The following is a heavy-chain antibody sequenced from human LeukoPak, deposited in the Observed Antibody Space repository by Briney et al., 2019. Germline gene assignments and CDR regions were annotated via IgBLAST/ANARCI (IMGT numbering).Heavy chain of an antibody. V-gene: IGHV4-39*01. J-gene: IGHJ3*02. CDR3: ARQGSGPLTGLDI. CDR1: RDPIRRRVYY. D-gene: IGHD3-9*01. Sequence: PSETLPLTCWVSRDPIRRRVYYSGSVRQPPGDGLERIGSLYYSGSTYYNPSLKSRVTVSVDTSKNQFSLRLRSVTAADTAVYYCARQGSGPLTGLDIWGQGTMVTVSS. CDR2: LYYSGST.